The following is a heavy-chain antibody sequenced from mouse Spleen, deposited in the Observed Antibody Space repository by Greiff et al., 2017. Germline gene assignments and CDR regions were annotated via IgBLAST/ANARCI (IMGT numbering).Heavy chain of an antibody. CDR2: ILPGSGST. CDR3: ARQSYYGYDDYFDY. J-gene: IGHJ2*01. Sequence: VKVVESGAELMKPGASVKLSCKATGYTFTGYWIEWVKQRPGHGLEWIGEILPGSGSTNYNEKFKGKATFTADTSSNTAYMQLSSLTTEDSAIYYCARQSYYGYDDYFDYWGQGTTLTVSS. D-gene: IGHD2-2*01. V-gene: IGHV1-9*01. CDR1: GYTFTGYW.